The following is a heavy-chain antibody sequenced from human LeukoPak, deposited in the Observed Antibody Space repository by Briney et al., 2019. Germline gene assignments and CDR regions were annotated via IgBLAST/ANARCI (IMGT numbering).Heavy chain of an antibody. CDR2: ISGSYTST. Sequence: PGGSLRLSCAASGFTFSTYAMSWVRQAPGKGLEWVSAISGSYTSTYYADSVKGRFTISRDNSRNTLYLQMNSLRAEDTAVYYCAKTRYYDGSGYSDYWGQGTLVTVSS. CDR1: GFTFSTYA. CDR3: AKTRYYDGSGYSDY. V-gene: IGHV3-23*01. J-gene: IGHJ4*02. D-gene: IGHD3-22*01.